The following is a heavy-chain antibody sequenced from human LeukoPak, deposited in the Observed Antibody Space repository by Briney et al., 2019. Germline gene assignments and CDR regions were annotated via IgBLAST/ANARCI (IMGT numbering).Heavy chain of an antibody. CDR2: VFASGSP. V-gene: IGHV4-4*07. CDR3: ARSRDPDSSGLFDY. D-gene: IGHD3-22*01. Sequence: SETLSLTCTVSGGSIGNYYWSWIRQPAGKGLEWIGRVFASGSPHYNPSLESRVTMSLDASKNQFSLKVNSVTAADTAVYYCARSRDPDSSGLFDYWGQGTLVTVSS. J-gene: IGHJ4*02. CDR1: GGSIGNYY.